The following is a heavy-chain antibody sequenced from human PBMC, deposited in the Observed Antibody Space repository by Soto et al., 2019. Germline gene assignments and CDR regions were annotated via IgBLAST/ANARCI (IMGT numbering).Heavy chain of an antibody. CDR3: ARGASSSWFDWFDP. V-gene: IGHV1-2*02. Sequence: ASVKVSCKASGYTFTGYYMHWVRQAPGQGLEWMGWINPNSGGTNYAQKFQGRVTMTRDTSISTAYMELSRLRSDDTAVYYCARGASSSWFDWFDPWGQGTLVTVYS. D-gene: IGHD6-13*01. CDR1: GYTFTGYY. CDR2: INPNSGGT. J-gene: IGHJ5*02.